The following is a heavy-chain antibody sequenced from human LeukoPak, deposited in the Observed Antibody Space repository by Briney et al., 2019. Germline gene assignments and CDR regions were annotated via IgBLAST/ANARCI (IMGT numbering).Heavy chain of an antibody. CDR1: GFTFSSYW. D-gene: IGHD5-24*01. CDR2: INSDGSST. J-gene: IGHJ4*02. V-gene: IGHV3-74*01. CDR3: ARRDGYNFSFDY. Sequence: GGSLRPSCAASGFTFSSYWMRWVRQAPGKGLVWVSRINSDGSSTSYADSVKGRFTISRDNAKSTLYLQMNSLRAEDTAVYYCARRDGYNFSFDYWGQGTLVTVSS.